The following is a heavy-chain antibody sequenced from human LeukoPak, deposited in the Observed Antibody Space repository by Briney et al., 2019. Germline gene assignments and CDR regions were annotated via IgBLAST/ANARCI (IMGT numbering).Heavy chain of an antibody. CDR3: ARVESHTEPPVY. CDR2: IYSGGST. Sequence: GGSLRLSCAASGFTVSSNYMSWVRQAPGKGLEWVSVIYSGGSTYYADSVKGRFTISRDNSKNTLYLQMNSLRAEDTAVYCCARVESHTEPPVYWGQGTLVTVSS. D-gene: IGHD5-18*01. V-gene: IGHV3-53*01. J-gene: IGHJ4*02. CDR1: GFTVSSNY.